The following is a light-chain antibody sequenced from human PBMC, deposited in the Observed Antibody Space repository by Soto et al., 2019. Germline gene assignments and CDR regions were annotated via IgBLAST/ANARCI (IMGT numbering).Light chain of an antibody. CDR1: QSVSSSY. Sequence: EIVLTQSPGTLSLSPGERATLSCRASQSVSSSYLAWYKQKPGQAPRLLIYGASSKATGIPDRFSGSGSGTNFTLPISSLEPEDFAVYYCQHYGSSTLVTFGQGTRLEI. CDR2: GAS. CDR3: QHYGSSTLVT. J-gene: IGKJ5*01. V-gene: IGKV3-20*01.